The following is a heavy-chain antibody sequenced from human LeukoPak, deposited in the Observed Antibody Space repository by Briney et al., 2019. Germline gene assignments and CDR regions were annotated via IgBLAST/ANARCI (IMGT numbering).Heavy chain of an antibody. CDR1: GGSIGSYY. J-gene: IGHJ4*02. V-gene: IGHV4-4*07. D-gene: IGHD6-13*01. CDR2: IYPSGST. Sequence: AETLSFTCTVSGGSIGSYYWSWIRQPAGKGLEWIGRIYPSGSTNYNPSLKSRVTISVETSKNEFSLKLRSVTAADTAVYYCARVTGYRIEDYFDYWGQGTLVTVSS. CDR3: ARVTGYRIEDYFDY.